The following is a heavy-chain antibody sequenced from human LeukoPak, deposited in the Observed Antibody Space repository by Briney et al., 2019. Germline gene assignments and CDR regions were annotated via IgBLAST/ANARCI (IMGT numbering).Heavy chain of an antibody. CDR1: GGTFSSYT. CDR3: AIRYGSGSSYFDY. D-gene: IGHD3-10*01. Sequence: SVKVSCKASGGTFSSYTISWVRQAPGQGLEWMGRIIPILGIANYAQKFQGRVTITAHKSTSTAYMELSSLRSEDTAVYYCAIRYGSGSSYFDYWGQGTLVTVSS. CDR2: IIPILGIA. V-gene: IGHV1-69*02. J-gene: IGHJ4*02.